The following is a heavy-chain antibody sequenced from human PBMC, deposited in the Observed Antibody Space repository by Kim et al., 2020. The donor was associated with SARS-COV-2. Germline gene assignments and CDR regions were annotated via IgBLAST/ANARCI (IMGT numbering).Heavy chain of an antibody. J-gene: IGHJ6*02. CDR3: ASQVGIAAAQIYYYYGMDV. CDR2: INPNSGGT. D-gene: IGHD6-13*01. Sequence: ASVKVSCKASGYTFTGYYMHWVRQAPGQGLEWMGRINPNSGGTNYAQKFQGRVTMTRDTSISTAYMELSRLRSDDTAVYYCASQVGIAAAQIYYYYGMDVWGQGTTVTVSS. CDR1: GYTFTGYY. V-gene: IGHV1-2*06.